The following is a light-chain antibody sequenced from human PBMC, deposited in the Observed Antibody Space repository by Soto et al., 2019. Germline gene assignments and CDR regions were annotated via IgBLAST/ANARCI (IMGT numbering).Light chain of an antibody. CDR1: QSVGSTY. V-gene: IGKV3-20*01. CDR3: QQYGTSPLT. CDR2: GVS. J-gene: IGKJ3*01. Sequence: EIVLTQSPGTLSLSPGERATLSCRASQSVGSTYLAWYQQKPGQAPKLLIYGVSSRATGIPDRFSGSGSGTDFTLTISSMEPEDFAVYYCQQYGTSPLTVGAGTKVDL.